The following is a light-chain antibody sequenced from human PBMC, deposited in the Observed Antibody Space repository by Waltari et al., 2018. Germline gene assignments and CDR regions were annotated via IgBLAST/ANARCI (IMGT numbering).Light chain of an antibody. CDR2: DVT. CDR3: SSPTTSITWV. V-gene: IGLV2-18*02. CDR1: SSDFGNYNR. Sequence: QSALTQPPSVSGSPGQSVTISCTATSSDFGNYNRVSWYQQSPGTAPKLMIYDVTNRPSGVPHRFSGSKSGNTASLTISGLQVEDEADYYCSSPTTSITWVFGGGTKLTVL. J-gene: IGLJ3*02.